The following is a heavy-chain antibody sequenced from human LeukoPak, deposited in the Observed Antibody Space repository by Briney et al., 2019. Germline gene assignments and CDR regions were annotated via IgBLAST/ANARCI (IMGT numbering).Heavy chain of an antibody. CDR2: INSDGSST. D-gene: IGHD2-15*01. CDR1: GFTFSSYW. V-gene: IGHV3-74*01. Sequence: GGSLRLSCAASGFTFSSYWMHWVRQAPGKGLVWVSRINSDGSSTSYADSVKGRFTISRDNAKNTLYLQMNSLRAEDTAVYYCARVKRDCSGGTCYSYDYWGQGTLVTVSS. J-gene: IGHJ4*02. CDR3: ARVKRDCSGGTCYSYDY.